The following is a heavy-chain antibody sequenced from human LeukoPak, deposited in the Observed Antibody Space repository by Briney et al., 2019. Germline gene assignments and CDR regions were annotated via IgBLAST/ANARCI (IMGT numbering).Heavy chain of an antibody. J-gene: IGHJ4*02. CDR2: IADNGAKT. D-gene: IGHD2-2*01. Sequence: GGSLRLSCAASGFTFSTYTMTWVRQAPGKGLEWVAGIADNGAKTYYGDSVKGRFTISRDNSKNMLYLQMNSLRAEDTAVYYCARLDAGTIDYWGQGTLVTVSS. CDR1: GFTFSTYT. V-gene: IGHV3-23*01. CDR3: ARLDAGTIDY.